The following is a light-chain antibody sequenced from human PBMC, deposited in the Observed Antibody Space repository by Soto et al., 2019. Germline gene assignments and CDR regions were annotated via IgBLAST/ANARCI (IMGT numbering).Light chain of an antibody. CDR2: GNN. V-gene: IGLV1-40*01. CDR1: SSNIGAGYD. Sequence: QSVLTQSPSVSGAPGQRVTISCTGNSSNIGAGYDVHWYQQLPGTAPKLLIYGNNNRPSGVPDRFSGSKSGTSASLAITGLQAEDEAGYYCQSYATSLSEVFGGGTKLTVL. J-gene: IGLJ3*02. CDR3: QSYATSLSEV.